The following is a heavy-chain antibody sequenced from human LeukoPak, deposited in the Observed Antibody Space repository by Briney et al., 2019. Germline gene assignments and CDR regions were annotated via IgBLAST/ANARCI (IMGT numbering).Heavy chain of an antibody. D-gene: IGHD3-16*01. CDR2: IYYSGSA. Sequence: PSETLSLTCTVSGGSISSSSYYWGWIRQPPGKGLEWIGTIYYSGSAYYNPSLKSRVTISVDTSKNQFSLKLSSVTAADTAVYYYARHLVYWGYDYWGQGTLVTVSS. V-gene: IGHV4-39*01. J-gene: IGHJ4*02. CDR3: ARHLVYWGYDY. CDR1: GGSISSSSYY.